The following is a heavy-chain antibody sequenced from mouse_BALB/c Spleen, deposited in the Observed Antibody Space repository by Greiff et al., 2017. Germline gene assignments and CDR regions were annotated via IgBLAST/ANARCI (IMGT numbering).Heavy chain of an antibody. Sequence: EVQLQESGPELVKPGASVKMSCKASGYTFTSYVMHWVKQKPGQGLEWIGYINPYNDGTKYNEKFKGKATLTSDKSSSTAYMELSSLTSEDSAVYYCARRYDYGYFDYWGQGTTLTVSS. D-gene: IGHD2-4*01. CDR2: INPYNDGT. CDR3: ARRYDYGYFDY. CDR1: GYTFTSYV. V-gene: IGHV1-14*01. J-gene: IGHJ2*01.